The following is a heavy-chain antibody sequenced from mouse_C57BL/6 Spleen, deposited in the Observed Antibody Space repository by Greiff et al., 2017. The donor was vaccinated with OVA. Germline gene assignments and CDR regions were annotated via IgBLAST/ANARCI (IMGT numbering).Heavy chain of an antibody. CDR2: IHPSDSDT. V-gene: IGHV1-74*01. Sequence: QVQLKQPGAELVKPGASVKVSCKASGYTFTSYWMHWVKQRPGQGLEWIGRIHPSDSDTNYNQKFKGKATLTVDKSSSTAYMQLSSLTSEDSAVYYCAAEVFAGGFAYWGQGTLVTVSA. CDR1: GYTFTSYW. J-gene: IGHJ3*01. D-gene: IGHD4-1*01. CDR3: AAEVFAGGFAY.